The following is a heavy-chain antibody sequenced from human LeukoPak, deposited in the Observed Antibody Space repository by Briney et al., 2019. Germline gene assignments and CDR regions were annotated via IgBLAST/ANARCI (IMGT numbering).Heavy chain of an antibody. CDR3: AGGYYYDSSGYVEYFQH. CDR1: GGSISSYY. J-gene: IGHJ1*01. Sequence: PSETLSLTCTVSGGSISSYYWSWIRQPPGKGLEWIGYIYYSGSTNYNPSLKSRVTISVDTSKNQFSLKLSSVTAADTAVYYCAGGYYYDSSGYVEYFQHWGQGTLVTVSS. D-gene: IGHD3-22*01. V-gene: IGHV4-59*01. CDR2: IYYSGST.